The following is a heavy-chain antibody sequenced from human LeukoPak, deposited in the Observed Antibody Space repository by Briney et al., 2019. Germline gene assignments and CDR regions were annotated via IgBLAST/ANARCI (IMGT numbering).Heavy chain of an antibody. V-gene: IGHV4-4*07. Sequence: PSETLSLTCTVSGGSINTYYWTWIRQSAGKGLEWIGRIHTSGSTNYNPSLKSRVTMSVDTSRNQFSLKVNSVTAADTGVYYCARAPEFSSGWLLDCWGQGSLVTASS. J-gene: IGHJ4*02. D-gene: IGHD6-19*01. CDR2: IHTSGST. CDR1: GGSINTYY. CDR3: ARAPEFSSGWLLDC.